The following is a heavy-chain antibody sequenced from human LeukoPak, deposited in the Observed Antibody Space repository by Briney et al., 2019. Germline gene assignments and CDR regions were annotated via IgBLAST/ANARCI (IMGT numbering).Heavy chain of an antibody. CDR1: GFSFANAW. D-gene: IGHD4-23*01. CDR2: IKSRTDGGTP. CDR3: TTEFGDKSRRYYFDY. V-gene: IGHV3-15*01. Sequence: GGSLRLSCAASGFSFANAWMSWVRQAPGKGLEWVGRIKSRTDGGTPDYAAPVKGSFIISRDDSKNTLFLQMNSLKTEDTALYYCTTEFGDKSRRYYFDYWGQGALVTVSS. J-gene: IGHJ4*02.